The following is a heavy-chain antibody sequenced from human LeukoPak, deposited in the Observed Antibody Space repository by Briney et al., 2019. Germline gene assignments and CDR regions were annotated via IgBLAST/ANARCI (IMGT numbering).Heavy chain of an antibody. CDR1: GYSFTTNW. V-gene: IGHV5-51*01. Sequence: LGESLKISCKGSGYSFTTNWIGWVRQIPGKGLEWMGIIYPGDSDTRYRPSFQGEVTISADKSISTAYLKWSSLKASDSAMYYGAGRANSSWSFDYWGQGTLVTVSS. D-gene: IGHD6-13*01. CDR2: IYPGDSDT. CDR3: AGRANSSWSFDY. J-gene: IGHJ4*02.